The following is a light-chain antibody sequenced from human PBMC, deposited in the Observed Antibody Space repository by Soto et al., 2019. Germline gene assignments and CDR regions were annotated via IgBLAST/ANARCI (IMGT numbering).Light chain of an antibody. CDR2: KAS. Sequence: DIQMTQSPSTLSGSVGDRVTITCRASQTISSWLAWYQQKPGKAPKLLIYKASTLKSGVPSRFSGSGSGTEFTLTMSSLQPDDFATYYCQHYKSYSEAFGQGTKVERK. CDR3: QHYKSYSEA. CDR1: QTISSW. J-gene: IGKJ1*01. V-gene: IGKV1-5*03.